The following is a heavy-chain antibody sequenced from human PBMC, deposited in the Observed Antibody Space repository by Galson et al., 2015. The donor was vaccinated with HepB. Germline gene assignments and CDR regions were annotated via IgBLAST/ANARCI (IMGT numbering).Heavy chain of an antibody. V-gene: IGHV5-10-1*01. CDR1: GYSFTSYW. CDR3: ARQGYCRSTSCRGPREKYNWFDP. CDR2: IDPSDSYT. J-gene: IGHJ5*02. D-gene: IGHD2-2*01. Sequence: QSGAEVKKPGESLRISCKGSGYSFTSYWISWVRQMPGKGLEWMGRIDPSDSYTNYSPSFQGHVTISADKSISTAYLQWSSLMASDTAMYYCARQGYCRSTSCRGPREKYNWFDPWGQGTLVTVSS.